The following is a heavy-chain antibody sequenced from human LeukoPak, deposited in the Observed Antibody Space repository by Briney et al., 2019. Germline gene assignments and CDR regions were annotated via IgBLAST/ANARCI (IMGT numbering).Heavy chain of an antibody. D-gene: IGHD5-12*01. V-gene: IGHV3-30*18. J-gene: IGHJ4*02. CDR3: AKGYSGYDHFDY. CDR1: GLMFSSYG. Sequence: PGRSLRLSCAASGLMFSSYGMLWVRQAPGKGLEWVAFISYDGSNKYYADSVQGRFTISRDNSKNTLYLQMNSLRAEDTAVYYCAKGYSGYDHFDYWGQGSLVTVSS. CDR2: ISYDGSNK.